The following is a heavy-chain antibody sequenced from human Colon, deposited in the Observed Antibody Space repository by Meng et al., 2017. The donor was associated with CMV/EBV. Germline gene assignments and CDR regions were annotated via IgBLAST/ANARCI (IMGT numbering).Heavy chain of an antibody. CDR3: ARGSSSTMFGDYYYGMDV. Sequence: SVKVSCKASGGNFNSYTFNWVRRAPGQGLEWMGRVIPILEVVKYEEKFQDRLTITADTLTTTVYMELRSLRSDDTAVYYCARGSSSTMFGDYYYGMDVWGQGTTVTVSS. CDR1: GGNFNSYT. CDR2: VIPILEVV. V-gene: IGHV1-69*02. J-gene: IGHJ6*02. D-gene: IGHD3-3*01.